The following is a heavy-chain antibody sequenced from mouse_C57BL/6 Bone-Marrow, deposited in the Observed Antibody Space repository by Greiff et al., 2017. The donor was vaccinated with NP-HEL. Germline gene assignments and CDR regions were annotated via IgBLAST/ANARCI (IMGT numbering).Heavy chain of an antibody. CDR3: ARAYYSNPYAMDY. J-gene: IGHJ4*01. Sequence: QVQLKESGAELVRPGASVKLSCKASGYTFTDYYINWVKQRPGQGLEWIARIYPGSGNTYYNEKFKGKATLTAEKSSSTAYMQLSSLTSEDSAVYFCARAYYSNPYAMDYWGQGTSVTVSS. CDR2: IYPGSGNT. V-gene: IGHV1-76*01. D-gene: IGHD2-5*01. CDR1: GYTFTDYY.